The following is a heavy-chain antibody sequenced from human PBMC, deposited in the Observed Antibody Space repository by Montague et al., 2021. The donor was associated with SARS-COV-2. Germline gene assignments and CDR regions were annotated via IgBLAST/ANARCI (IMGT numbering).Heavy chain of an antibody. V-gene: IGHV4-34*01. CDR3: ARSKPVSSFYYYYGMDV. CDR2: IYHSGST. D-gene: IGHD1-14*01. CDR1: GGSFSGYY. J-gene: IGHJ6*02. Sequence: SETLSLTCAVYGGSFSGYYWSWIRQPPGKGLEWIGEIYHSGSTNYNPSLKSRVTISVDTSKNQFSLKLSSVTAADTAVYYCARSKPVSSFYYYYGMDVWGQGTTVTVSS.